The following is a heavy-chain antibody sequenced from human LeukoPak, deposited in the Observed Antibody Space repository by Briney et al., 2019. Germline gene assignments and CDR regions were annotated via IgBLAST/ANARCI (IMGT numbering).Heavy chain of an antibody. CDR3: ARDYSSGSYYGYADY. CDR1: GGSISSYY. J-gene: IGHJ4*02. D-gene: IGHD3-10*01. V-gene: IGHV4-59*12. Sequence: PSETLSLTCTVSGGSISSYYWSWIRQPPGKGLEWIGYIYYSGITNYNPSLKSRVTISVDTSKNQFSLSLSSVTAADTAVYYCARDYSSGSYYGYADYWGQGTLVTVSS. CDR2: IYYSGIT.